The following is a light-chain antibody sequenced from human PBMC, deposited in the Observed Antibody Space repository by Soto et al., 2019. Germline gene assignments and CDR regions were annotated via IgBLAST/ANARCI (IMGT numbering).Light chain of an antibody. CDR1: SSDVGDYNY. Sequence: QSALTQPASVSGSPGQSITISCTGTSSDVGDYNYVSWYQRHPGKAPKLMIYDVSNRPSGVSNRFSGSKSGNTASLTISGLQAEDEADYYCSSYRNSNTVVFGGGTKLTVL. CDR3: SSYRNSNTVV. V-gene: IGLV2-14*03. J-gene: IGLJ2*01. CDR2: DVS.